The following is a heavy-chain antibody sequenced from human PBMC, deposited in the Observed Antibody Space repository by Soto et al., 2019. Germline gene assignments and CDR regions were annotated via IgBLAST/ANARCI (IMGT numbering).Heavy chain of an antibody. J-gene: IGHJ5*02. CDR3: ARDNSGRSDTAMLIGWWFDP. CDR2: ISAYNGNT. CDR1: GYTFTSYG. Sequence: QVQLVQSGAEVKKPGASVKVSCKASGYTFTSYGISWVRQAPGQGLEWMGWISAYNGNTNYAQKLQGRVTMTTDTSTSTAYMELRRLRSDDTAVYYCARDNSGRSDTAMLIGWWFDPWGQGTLVTVSS. V-gene: IGHV1-18*01. D-gene: IGHD5-18*01.